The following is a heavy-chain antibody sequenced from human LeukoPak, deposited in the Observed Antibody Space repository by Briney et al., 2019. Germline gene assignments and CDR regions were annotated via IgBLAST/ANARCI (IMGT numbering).Heavy chain of an antibody. CDR2: INPNSGGT. V-gene: IGHV1-2*02. CDR1: GYTFTGYY. CDR3: ARAVLQKINWFDP. Sequence: GASVKVSCKASGYTFTGYYMHWVRQAPGQGLEWMGWINPNSGGTNYAQKFQGRVTMTRDTSISTAYMELSRLRSDDTAVYYCARAVLQKINWFDPWGQGTLVTVSS. D-gene: IGHD3-16*01. J-gene: IGHJ5*02.